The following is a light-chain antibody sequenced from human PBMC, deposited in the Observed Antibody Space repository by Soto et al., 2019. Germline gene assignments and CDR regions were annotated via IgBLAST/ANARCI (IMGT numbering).Light chain of an antibody. J-gene: IGKJ1*01. V-gene: IGKV3-20*01. CDR3: QQYGSSPPWT. CDR1: QSVSSSY. CDR2: GAS. Sequence: EIVLTQSPGTLSLSPEERATLSCRASQSVSSSYLAWYQQKPGQAPRLLIYGASSRATGIPDRFSGSGSGTDFHLTISRLEPEDFAVYYCQQYGSSPPWTFGQGTKVEIK.